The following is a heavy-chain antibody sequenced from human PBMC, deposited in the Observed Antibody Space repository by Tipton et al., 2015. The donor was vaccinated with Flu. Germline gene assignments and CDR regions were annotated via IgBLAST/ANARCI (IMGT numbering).Heavy chain of an antibody. CDR1: GYSSDTYG. Sequence: QLVQSGAEVKTPGASVKISCKAAGYSSDTYGISWVRQAPGHGLEWMGWIGSENGKTKFPQKFEDRVLLTKDKSTDTTYLEVTSLRPDDSAVYYCAKDGPFAESTNAFAGWGPGTLVTVSS. CDR3: AKDGPFAESTNAFAG. J-gene: IGHJ4*02. CDR2: IGSENGKT. D-gene: IGHD6-13*01. V-gene: IGHV1-18*01.